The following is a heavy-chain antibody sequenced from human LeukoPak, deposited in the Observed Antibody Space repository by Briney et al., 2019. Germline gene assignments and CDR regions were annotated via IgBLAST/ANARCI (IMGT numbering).Heavy chain of an antibody. V-gene: IGHV1-46*01. J-gene: IGHJ6*03. CDR3: AVPPMKATVTTSYYYYYMDV. Sequence: ASVKVSCKASGYTFTSYYMHWVRQAPGQGLEWMGIINPSGGSTSYAQKFQGRVTITADKSASTAYMELSSLRSEDTAVYYCAVPPMKATVTTSYYYYYMDVWGKGTTVTVSS. CDR1: GYTFTSYY. D-gene: IGHD4-17*01. CDR2: INPSGGST.